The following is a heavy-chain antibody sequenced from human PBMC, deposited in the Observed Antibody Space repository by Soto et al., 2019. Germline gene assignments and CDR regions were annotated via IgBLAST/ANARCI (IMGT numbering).Heavy chain of an antibody. V-gene: IGHV5-10-1*01. CDR3: TRDPYYYDSSGPMCPDY. Sequence: GESLKISCKGSGYSFTNYWISWVRQMPGKGLEWMGRIDPSDSYTNYSPSFQGHVTISADKSISTAYLQMNSLKTEDTAVYYCTRDPYYYDSSGPMCPDYWGQGTLVTVSS. D-gene: IGHD3-22*01. J-gene: IGHJ4*02. CDR2: IDPSDSYT. CDR1: GYSFTNYW.